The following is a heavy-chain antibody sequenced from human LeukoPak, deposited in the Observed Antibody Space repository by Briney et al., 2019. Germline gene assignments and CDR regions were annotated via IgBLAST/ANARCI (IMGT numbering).Heavy chain of an antibody. CDR1: GFTFSSYS. CDR2: ISSSSSTI. D-gene: IGHD3-9*01. V-gene: IGHV3-48*01. CDR3: ARDLTGYARYFDY. Sequence: GGSLRLSCAASGFTFSSYSMNRVRQAPGKGLEWVSYISSSSSTIYYADSVKGRFTISRDNAKDSLYLQMNSLRAEDTAVYYCARDLTGYARYFDYWGQGTLVTVSS. J-gene: IGHJ4*02.